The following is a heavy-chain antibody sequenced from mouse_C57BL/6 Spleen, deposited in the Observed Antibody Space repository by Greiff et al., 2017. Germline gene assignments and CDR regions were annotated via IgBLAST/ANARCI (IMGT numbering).Heavy chain of an antibody. CDR1: GFTFSDYG. Sequence: EVQGVESGGGLVKPGGSLKISCAASGFTFSDYGMHWVRQAPEKGLEWVAYISSGSSSINYADKVKGRFTIYRDNAKNTLFLQMTSLRSEDKAMYFCARGYSHYFAYWGQGTTLTVSS. J-gene: IGHJ2*01. D-gene: IGHD2-12*01. CDR3: ARGYSHYFAY. V-gene: IGHV5-17*01. CDR2: ISSGSSSI.